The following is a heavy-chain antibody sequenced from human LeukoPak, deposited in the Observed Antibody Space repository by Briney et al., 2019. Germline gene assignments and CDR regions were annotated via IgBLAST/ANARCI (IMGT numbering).Heavy chain of an antibody. CDR1: GGTFNSYA. CDR3: AGAPSPYDILTGRNAFDI. Sequence: SVKVSCKASGGTFNSYAISWVRQAPGQGLEWKGGIIPIFGTTKYEQKFEGRVTIITDESTSTAYMELSSLRSEDTAVYYCAGAPSPYDILTGRNAFDIWGQGTMVTVSS. CDR2: IIPIFGTT. V-gene: IGHV1-69*05. J-gene: IGHJ3*02. D-gene: IGHD3-9*01.